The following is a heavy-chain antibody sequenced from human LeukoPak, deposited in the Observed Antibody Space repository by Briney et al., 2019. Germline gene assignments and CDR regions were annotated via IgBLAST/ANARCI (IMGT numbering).Heavy chain of an antibody. CDR1: GYTFTSYD. D-gene: IGHD3-9*01. CDR2: ISAYNGNT. CDR3: ARDQGPYDILTGYYNHLDY. V-gene: IGHV1-18*01. Sequence: ASVKVSCKASGYTFTSYDINWVRQATGQGLEWMGWISAYNGNTNYAQKLQGRVTMTTDTSTSTAYMELRSLRSDDTAVYYCARDQGPYDILTGYYNHLDYWGQGTLVTVSS. J-gene: IGHJ4*02.